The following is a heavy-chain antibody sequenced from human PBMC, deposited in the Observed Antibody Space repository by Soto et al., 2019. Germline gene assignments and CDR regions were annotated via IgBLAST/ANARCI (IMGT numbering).Heavy chain of an antibody. CDR3: AKNGQPPYYYDGLDV. J-gene: IGHJ6*02. V-gene: IGHV1-18*01. CDR1: GYTFSRYG. D-gene: IGHD2-8*01. CDR2: ISGYNGDT. Sequence: QGQLVQSGAEVKKPGASVKVSCKASGYTFSRYGISWVRQAPGQGLQWMGWISGYNGDTNYAQNFQGRVTMTIDTSTTTAYMELRSLTSDDTAVYYCAKNGQPPYYYDGLDVWGQGTTVTVSS.